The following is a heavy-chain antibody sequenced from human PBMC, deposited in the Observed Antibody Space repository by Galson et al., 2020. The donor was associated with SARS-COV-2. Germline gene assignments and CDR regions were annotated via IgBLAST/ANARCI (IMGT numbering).Heavy chain of an antibody. J-gene: IGHJ3*01. CDR1: GFTFRNYG. V-gene: IGHV3-30*02. Sequence: GGSLRLSCAASGFTFRNYGKNWARQDPGKGREWLTFIRFVGSNTYYGESVEGRFTVSRDNSKNTLYLQINSLRAEDTAVYYCSKDMAVLCSSCWCPGVLDLWGQGTMVTVSS. CDR3: SKDMAVLCSSCWCPGVLDL. CDR2: IRFVGSNT. D-gene: IGHD2-15*01.